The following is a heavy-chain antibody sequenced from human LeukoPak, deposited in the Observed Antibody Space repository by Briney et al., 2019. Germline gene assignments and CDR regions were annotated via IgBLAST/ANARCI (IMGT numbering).Heavy chain of an antibody. V-gene: IGHV3-30*02. Sequence: SGGSLRLSCAASGFSFRSNGMHWVRQAPGKGLEWVALISYDGSDKYYADSVKGRFTISRDNSENTLDLQMNSLRPEDMAVYYCAKDLVGLTGYWGQGTLVTVSS. CDR3: AKDLVGLTGY. CDR2: ISYDGSDK. CDR1: GFSFRSNG. J-gene: IGHJ4*02. D-gene: IGHD2-8*02.